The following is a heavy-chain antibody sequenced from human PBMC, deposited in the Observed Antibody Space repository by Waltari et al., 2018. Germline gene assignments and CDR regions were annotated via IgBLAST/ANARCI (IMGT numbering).Heavy chain of an antibody. Sequence: QVQLQQWGAGLLKPSATLSLTCAVYGGSFSVYYCSWIRHPPGKGLEWIGEINHRGSTNYNPSLKSRVTISVDTSKNQFSLKLSSVTAADTAVYYCARRPNRYNWNYRGMDVWGQGTTVTVSS. V-gene: IGHV4-34*01. CDR2: INHRGST. CDR1: GGSFSVYY. CDR3: ARRPNRYNWNYRGMDV. D-gene: IGHD1-20*01. J-gene: IGHJ6*02.